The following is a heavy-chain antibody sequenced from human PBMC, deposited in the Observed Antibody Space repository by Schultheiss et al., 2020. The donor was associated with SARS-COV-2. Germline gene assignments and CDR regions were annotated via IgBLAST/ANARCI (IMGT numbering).Heavy chain of an antibody. CDR1: GFTVSSNY. V-gene: IGHV3-66*01. CDR3: AREALTGTIEYGMDV. D-gene: IGHD1-7*01. CDR2: IYSGGST. J-gene: IGHJ6*02. Sequence: LSLTCAASGFTVSSNYMSWVRQAPGKGLEWVSVIYSGGSTYYADSVKGRFTISRDNSKNTLYLQMNSLRAEDTAVYYCAREALTGTIEYGMDVWGQGTTVTVSS.